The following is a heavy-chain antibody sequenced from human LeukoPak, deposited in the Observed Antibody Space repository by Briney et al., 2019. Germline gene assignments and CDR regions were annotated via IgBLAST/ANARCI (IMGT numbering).Heavy chain of an antibody. CDR3: AKYYYGSGSSDFDY. CDR1: GFTFGSYG. Sequence: GGSLRLSCVASGFTFGSYGMSWARQAPGKGLEWVSIISGSGGSTYYADSVKGRFTISRDNSKNTLYLQMNSLRVEDTAVYYCAKYYYGSGSSDFDYWGQGTLVTVSS. D-gene: IGHD3-10*01. CDR2: ISGSGGST. V-gene: IGHV3-23*01. J-gene: IGHJ4*02.